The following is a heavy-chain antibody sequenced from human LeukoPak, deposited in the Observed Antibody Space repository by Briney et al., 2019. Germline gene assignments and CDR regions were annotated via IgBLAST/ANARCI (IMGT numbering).Heavy chain of an antibody. CDR2: ISYDGSNK. D-gene: IGHD1-26*01. CDR3: ARDPYSGSYGVHDY. CDR1: GFTFSSYG. V-gene: IGHV3-30*03. Sequence: GGSLRLSCAASGFTFSSYGMHWVRQAPGKGLEWVAVISYDGSNKYYADSVKGRFTISRDNSKNTLYLQMNSLRAEDTAVYYCARDPYSGSYGVHDYWGQGTLVTVSS. J-gene: IGHJ4*02.